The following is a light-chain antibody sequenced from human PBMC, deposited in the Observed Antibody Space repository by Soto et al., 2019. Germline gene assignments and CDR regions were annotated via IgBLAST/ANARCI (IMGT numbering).Light chain of an antibody. J-gene: IGKJ1*01. Sequence: EIVMTQSPVTLSVSPGERVTLSCRASQSVSSNLAWYQQKPGQPPRLLIYGASTRATGIPARFSGSGSETDFTLTISSLQSEDFAVYYCQQYNNWPGWAFGQGTKVE. V-gene: IGKV3-15*01. CDR3: QQYNNWPGWA. CDR2: GAS. CDR1: QSVSSN.